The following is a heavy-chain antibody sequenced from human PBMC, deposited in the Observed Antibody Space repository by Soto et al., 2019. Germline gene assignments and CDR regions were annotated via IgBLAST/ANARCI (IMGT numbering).Heavy chain of an antibody. CDR3: ARGRGSSWYYYYGMDV. CDR1: GGSFSGYY. Sequence: SETLSLTCAVYGGSFSGYYWSWIRQPPGKGLEWIGEINHSGSTNYNPSLKSRVTISVDTSKNQFSLKLSSVTAADTAVYYCARGRGSSWYYYYGMDVWGQGTTVTVSS. V-gene: IGHV4-34*01. CDR2: INHSGST. J-gene: IGHJ6*02. D-gene: IGHD6-13*01.